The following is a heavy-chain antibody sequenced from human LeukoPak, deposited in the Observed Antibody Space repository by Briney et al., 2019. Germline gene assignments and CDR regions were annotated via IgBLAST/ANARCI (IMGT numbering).Heavy chain of an antibody. V-gene: IGHV4-34*01. Sequence: KTGGSLRLSCAASGFTFSSYAMSWVRQPPGKGLEWIGEINHSGSTNYNPSLKSRVTISVDTSKNQFSLKLSSVTAADTAVYYCARGGTRPRQYYYYGMDVWGQGTTVTVSS. CDR3: ARGGTRPRQYYYYGMDV. CDR2: INHSGST. D-gene: IGHD6-6*01. J-gene: IGHJ6*02. CDR1: GFTFSSYA.